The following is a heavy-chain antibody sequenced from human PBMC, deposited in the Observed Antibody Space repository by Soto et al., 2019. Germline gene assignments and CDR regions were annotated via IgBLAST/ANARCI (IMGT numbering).Heavy chain of an antibody. CDR3: ARAVGHYHPYAY. CDR1: GFTVSSNY. Sequence: GGSLRLSCAASGFTVSSNYMSWVRQAPGKGLEWVSVIYSGGSTYYADSVKGRFTISRDNSKNTLYLQMNSLRAEDTAVYYCARAVGHYHPYAYWGQGTLVTVSS. J-gene: IGHJ4*02. V-gene: IGHV3-53*01. CDR2: IYSGGST. D-gene: IGHD3-16*01.